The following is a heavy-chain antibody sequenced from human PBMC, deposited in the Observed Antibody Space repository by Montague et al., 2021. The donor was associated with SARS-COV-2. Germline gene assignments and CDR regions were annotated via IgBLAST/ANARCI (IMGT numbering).Heavy chain of an antibody. V-gene: IGHV3-7*01. CDR3: ARVGLGIWFGELLSPYYYYGMDV. CDR1: GFTFSSYW. D-gene: IGHD3-10*01. J-gene: IGHJ6*02. Sequence: SLRLSLSASGFTFSSYWMSWVRQAPGKGLEWVANIKQDGSEKYYVDSVKGRFTISRDNAKNSLYLQMNTLRAEDTAVYYCARVGLGIWFGELLSPYYYYGMDVGGQGTTVTVSS. CDR2: IKQDGSEK.